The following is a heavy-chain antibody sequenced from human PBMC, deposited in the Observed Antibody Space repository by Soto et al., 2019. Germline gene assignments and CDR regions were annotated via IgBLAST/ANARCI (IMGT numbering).Heavy chain of an antibody. Sequence: SSETLSLTCTVSGGSISSGGYYWSWIRQHPGNGLEWIGYIYYSGSTYYNPSLKSRVTISVDTSKNQFSLKLSSVTAADTAVYYCARARNDILTGPYGMDVWGQGTTVTVSS. V-gene: IGHV4-31*03. CDR2: IYYSGST. CDR1: GGSISSGGYY. D-gene: IGHD3-9*01. CDR3: ARARNDILTGPYGMDV. J-gene: IGHJ6*02.